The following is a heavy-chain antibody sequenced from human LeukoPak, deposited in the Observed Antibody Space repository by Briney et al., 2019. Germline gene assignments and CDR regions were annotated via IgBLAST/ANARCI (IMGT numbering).Heavy chain of an antibody. J-gene: IGHJ4*02. V-gene: IGHV4-59*08. CDR3: ARHFLTANGAYYSRIDY. Sequence: SETLSLTCTVSGGSISSYYWSWIRQPPGKGLEWIGYIHYSGSTKYNPSLKSRVTISADTSKNQFSLKLSSVTAADTAVYYCARHFLTANGAYYSRIDYWGQGTLVTVSS. CDR1: GGSISSYY. CDR2: IHYSGST. D-gene: IGHD3-22*01.